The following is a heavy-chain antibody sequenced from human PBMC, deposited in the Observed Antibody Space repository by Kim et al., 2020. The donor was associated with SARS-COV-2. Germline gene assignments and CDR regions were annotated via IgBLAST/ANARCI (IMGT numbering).Heavy chain of an antibody. CDR1: GGSVSSSSYY. V-gene: IGHV4-61*05. Sequence: SETLSLTCTVSGGSVSSSSYYWGWIRQPPGKGLEWIGYIYYSGSTNYNPSLKSRVTISVDTSKNQFSLKLSSVTAADTAVYYCARQRAPCVLDLCASFDS. J-gene: IGHJ5*01. CDR2: IYYSGST. CDR3: ARQRAPCVLDLCASFDS. D-gene: IGHD2-2*01.